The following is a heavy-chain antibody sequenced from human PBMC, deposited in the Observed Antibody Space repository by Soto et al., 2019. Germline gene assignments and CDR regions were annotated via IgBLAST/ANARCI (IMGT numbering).Heavy chain of an antibody. Sequence: LRLSCTASGLRINSYAMVWARQAPGKGLEWVSGISGSGAATHYADSVKGRFTISRDNSRNTLYLQMNSLRAEDTAVYYCTKTMISTTGANWCDPWGQGTLVTVSS. CDR3: TKTMISTTGANWCDP. V-gene: IGHV3-23*01. D-gene: IGHD3-22*01. J-gene: IGHJ5*02. CDR1: GLRINSYA. CDR2: ISGSGAAT.